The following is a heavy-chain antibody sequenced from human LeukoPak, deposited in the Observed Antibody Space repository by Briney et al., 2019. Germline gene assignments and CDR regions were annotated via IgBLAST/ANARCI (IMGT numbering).Heavy chain of an antibody. D-gene: IGHD2-2*01. CDR3: ARSLSSPPEEVVPAAPYYYYYYGMDV. V-gene: IGHV3-30-3*01. CDR1: GFTFSSYA. J-gene: IGHJ6*02. Sequence: PGGSLRLSCAASGFTFSSYAMHWVRQAPGKGLEWVAVISYDGSNKYYADSVKGRFTISRDNSKNTLYLQMNSLRAEDTAVYYCARSLSSPPEEVVPAAPYYYYYYGMDVWGQGTTVTVSS. CDR2: ISYDGSNK.